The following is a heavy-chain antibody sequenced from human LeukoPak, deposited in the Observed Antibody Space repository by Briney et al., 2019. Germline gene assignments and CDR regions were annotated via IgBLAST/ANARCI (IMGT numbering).Heavy chain of an antibody. CDR2: MSPNSGNT. CDR1: GYTFTSYD. V-gene: IGHV1-8*03. D-gene: IGHD1-26*01. CDR3: ATEATGSYDENWFDP. J-gene: IGHJ5*02. Sequence: AASVKVSRKASGYTFTSYDINWVRRATGQGLEWMGWMSPNSGNTGYAQKFQGRVTIARNTSISTAYMELSSLRSEDTAVYYCATEATGSYDENWFDPWGQGTLVTVSS.